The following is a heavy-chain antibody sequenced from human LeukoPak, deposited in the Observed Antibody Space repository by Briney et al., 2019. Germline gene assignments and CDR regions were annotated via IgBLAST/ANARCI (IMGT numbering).Heavy chain of an antibody. CDR1: GFSFSTSW. J-gene: IGHJ3*02. CDR2: IKSDGIST. CDR3: ARGTHYYNSSGYWDDGGDAFDI. V-gene: IGHV3-74*01. D-gene: IGHD3-22*01. Sequence: VGSLRLSCAASGFSFSTSWMHWVRHAPGKGLVWVSRIKSDGISTTYADSVKGRFTISRDNAKNSLYLEMNRLRAEDTAVYYCARGTHYYNSSGYWDDGGDAFDIWGQGTMVTVSS.